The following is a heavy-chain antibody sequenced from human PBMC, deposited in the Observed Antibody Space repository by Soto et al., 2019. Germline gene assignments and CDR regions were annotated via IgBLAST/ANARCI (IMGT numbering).Heavy chain of an antibody. Sequence: SETLSLTCTVSGGSISSYYWSWIRQPPGKGLEWIGYIYYSGSTNYNPSLKSRVTISVDTSKNQFSLKLSSVTAADTAVYYCARLVGCSSTSCYQGAFDYWGQGTLVTVSS. D-gene: IGHD2-2*01. CDR3: ARLVGCSSTSCYQGAFDY. V-gene: IGHV4-59*08. CDR2: IYYSGST. J-gene: IGHJ4*02. CDR1: GGSISSYY.